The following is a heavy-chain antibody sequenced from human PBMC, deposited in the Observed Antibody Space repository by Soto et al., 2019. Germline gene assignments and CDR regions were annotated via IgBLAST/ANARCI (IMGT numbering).Heavy chain of an antibody. Sequence: ASVKVSCKASGYTFTSYDINWVRQATGQGLEWMGWMNPNSGNTGYAQKFQGRVTMTRNTSISTAYMELNSLKIEDTAVYYCSHGYYQYFESWGQGTLVTVSS. D-gene: IGHD1-26*01. V-gene: IGHV1-8*01. CDR3: SHGYYQYFES. CDR2: MNPNSGNT. J-gene: IGHJ4*02. CDR1: GYTFTSYD.